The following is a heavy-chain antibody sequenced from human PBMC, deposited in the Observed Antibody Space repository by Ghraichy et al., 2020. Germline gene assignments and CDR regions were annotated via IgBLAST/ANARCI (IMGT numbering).Heavy chain of an antibody. V-gene: IGHV3-30*18. D-gene: IGHD6-6*01. CDR3: AKVRTSIAARRAPGGNALDI. J-gene: IGHJ3*02. Sequence: GGSLRLSCAASGFTFSSSGMHWVRQAPGKGLEWVAVISYDGSNKYYADSVKGRFTISRDNSKNTLYLQMNSLRAEDTAVYYCAKVRTSIAARRAPGGNALDIWGQGTMVTVSS. CDR2: ISYDGSNK. CDR1: GFTFSSSG.